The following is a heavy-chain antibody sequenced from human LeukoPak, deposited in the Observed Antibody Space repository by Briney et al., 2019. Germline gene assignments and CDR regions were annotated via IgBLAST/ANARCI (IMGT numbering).Heavy chain of an antibody. CDR2: ISGRGTST. CDR1: GFTFSSYA. J-gene: IGHJ1*01. D-gene: IGHD6-6*01. Sequence: GGSLRLSCAASGFTFSSYAMSWVRQAPGKGLEWVSAISGRGTSTYYADSVKGRFTISRDNAKNTLYLQMNSLRAEDTAVYYCANEYSSSSGRSFQHWGQGTLVTVSS. V-gene: IGHV3-23*01. CDR3: ANEYSSSSGRSFQH.